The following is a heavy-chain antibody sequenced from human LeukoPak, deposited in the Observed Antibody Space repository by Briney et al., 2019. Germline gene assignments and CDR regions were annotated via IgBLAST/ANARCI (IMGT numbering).Heavy chain of an antibody. V-gene: IGHV1-2*02. CDR2: INPNSGGT. J-gene: IGHJ4*02. Sequence: ASVKVSCKASGYTFTGYYMHWVRQAPGQGLEWMGWINPNSGGTNYAQKLQGRVTMTTDTSTSTAYMELRSLRSDDTAVYYCARLSHSSGYYRYWGQGTLVTVSS. CDR3: ARLSHSSGYYRY. CDR1: GYTFTGYY. D-gene: IGHD3-22*01.